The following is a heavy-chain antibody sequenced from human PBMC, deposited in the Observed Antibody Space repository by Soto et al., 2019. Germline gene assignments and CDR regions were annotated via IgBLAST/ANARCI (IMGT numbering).Heavy chain of an antibody. J-gene: IGHJ6*02. D-gene: IGHD6-13*01. CDR3: ARGDSSPIYGMDV. CDR2: INHSGST. V-gene: IGHV4-34*01. CDR1: GGSFSGYY. Sequence: SETLSLTCAVYGGSFSGYYWSWIRQPPGKGLEWIGEINHSGSTNYHPSLKSRVTISVDTSKNQFSLKLSSVTAADTAVYYCARGDSSPIYGMDVWGQGTTVTV.